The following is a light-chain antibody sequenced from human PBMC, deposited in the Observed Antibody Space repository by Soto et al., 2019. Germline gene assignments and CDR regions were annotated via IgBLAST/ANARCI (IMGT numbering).Light chain of an antibody. Sequence: QSALTQPASVSGSPGQSITISCTGTSSDVGGYYFVSWYQHHPGKAPKLMIFDVSKRPSGVSNRFSGSKSGNPASLTISGVLAEDEADYYCGPYTSSLVVFGGGTKLTVL. V-gene: IGLV2-14*03. J-gene: IGLJ2*01. CDR2: DVS. CDR3: GPYTSSLVV. CDR1: SSDVGGYYF.